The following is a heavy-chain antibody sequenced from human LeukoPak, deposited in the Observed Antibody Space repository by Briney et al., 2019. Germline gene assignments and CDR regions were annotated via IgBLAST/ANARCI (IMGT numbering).Heavy chain of an antibody. Sequence: GGSLRLSCAASEFTLGRYSMHWVRQAPGTGLEWVALISYDGTNKYYADSVKGRFTISRDNSYNTLYLQMNSLRAEDTGVYYCAKDSYSKGDYWGQGVLVTVSS. D-gene: IGHD5-18*01. J-gene: IGHJ4*02. CDR2: ISYDGTNK. V-gene: IGHV3-30-3*01. CDR1: EFTLGRYS. CDR3: AKDSYSKGDY.